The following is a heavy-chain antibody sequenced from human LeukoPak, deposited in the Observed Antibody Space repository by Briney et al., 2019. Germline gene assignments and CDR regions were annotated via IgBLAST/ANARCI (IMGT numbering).Heavy chain of an antibody. V-gene: IGHV4-59*08. CDR1: GGSISSYY. J-gene: IGHJ4*02. CDR2: IYYSGST. Sequence: PSETLSLTCTVSGGSISSYYWSWIRQPPGKGLERIGYIYYSGSTNYNPSLKSRVTISVDTSKNQFSLKLSSVTAADTAVYYCARSVEMATIPFDYWGQGTLVTVSS. CDR3: ARSVEMATIPFDY. D-gene: IGHD5-24*01.